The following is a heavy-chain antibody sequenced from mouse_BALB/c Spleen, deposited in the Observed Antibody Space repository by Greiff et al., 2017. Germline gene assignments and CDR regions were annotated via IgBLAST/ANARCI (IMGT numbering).Heavy chain of an antibody. CDR1: GYAFSSYW. CDR2: IYPGDGDT. Sequence: VQLQQSGAELVRPGSSVKISCKASGYAFSSYWMNWVKQRPGQGLEWIGQIYPGDGDTNYNGKFKGKATLTADKSSSTAYMQLSSLTSEDSAVYFCARWEVYYLDYWGQGTTLTVSS. V-gene: IGHV1-80*01. D-gene: IGHD4-1*01. CDR3: ARWEVYYLDY. J-gene: IGHJ2*01.